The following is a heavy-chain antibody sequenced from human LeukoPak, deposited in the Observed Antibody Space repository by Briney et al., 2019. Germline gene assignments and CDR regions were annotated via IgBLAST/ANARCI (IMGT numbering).Heavy chain of an antibody. CDR3: ARVGYCTNGVCSQRIFDY. CDR1: GGSISTYY. J-gene: IGHJ4*02. D-gene: IGHD2-8*01. V-gene: IGHV4-59*08. CDR2: IYHSGST. Sequence: SETLSLTCSVSGGSISTYYWSWIRQPPGKGLEWLGYIYHSGSTNYNPSLRSRVTISVDTSKNQFSLKLSSVTAADTAVYYCARVGYCTNGVCSQRIFDYWGQGTLVTVSS.